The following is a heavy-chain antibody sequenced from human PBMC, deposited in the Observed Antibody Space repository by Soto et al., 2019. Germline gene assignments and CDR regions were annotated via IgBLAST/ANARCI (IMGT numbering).Heavy chain of an antibody. CDR1: GFTFDDYA. D-gene: IGHD3-10*01. J-gene: IGHJ4*02. Sequence: EVQLVESGGGLVQPGRSLRLSCTASGFTFDDYAMPWVRQAPGKGLEWVSGISCNSGSIGYADSVKGRFAISRDNAKNSLYLQMNSLRTEDTALYYCGKDMTGYYGSGSLFDYWGQGTLVTVSS. V-gene: IGHV3-9*01. CDR3: GKDMTGYYGSGSLFDY. CDR2: ISCNSGSI.